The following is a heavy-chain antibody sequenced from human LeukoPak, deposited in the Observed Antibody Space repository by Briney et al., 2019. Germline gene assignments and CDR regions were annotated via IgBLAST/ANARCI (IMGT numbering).Heavy chain of an antibody. J-gene: IGHJ4*02. V-gene: IGHV3-74*01. CDR2: INSDGSGT. D-gene: IGHD6-6*01. CDR3: AKDAGPQQLVFFDS. CDR1: GFTFSSYW. Sequence: GGSLRLSCAASGFTFSSYWMHWVRQAPGKGLVWVSRINSDGSGTSYADSVKGRFTISRDNSRSTVYLQMNSLRADDTAVYYCAKDAGPQQLVFFDSWGQGAPVTVSS.